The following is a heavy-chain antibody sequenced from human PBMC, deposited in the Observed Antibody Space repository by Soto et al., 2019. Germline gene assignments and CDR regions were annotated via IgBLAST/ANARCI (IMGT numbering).Heavy chain of an antibody. Sequence: QVQLVQSGAELKKPGSSVKVSCKASGGTFSSYTISWVRQAPGQGHEWMGRIIPILGIANSAQKFQGRVTLAAENSTSTAYMALSSLRSEDTAVYYCAMEYCSSTSCYRDYWGQGPLVSVSS. V-gene: IGHV1-69*02. J-gene: IGHJ4*02. CDR1: GGTFSSYT. CDR2: IIPILGIA. CDR3: AMEYCSSTSCYRDY. D-gene: IGHD2-2*02.